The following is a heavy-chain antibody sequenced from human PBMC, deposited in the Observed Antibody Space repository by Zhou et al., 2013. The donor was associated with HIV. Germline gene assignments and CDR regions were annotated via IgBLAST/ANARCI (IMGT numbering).Heavy chain of an antibody. V-gene: IGHV1-2*02. CDR2: INPYSGAT. Sequence: QVXLVQSGAEVKKPGASVKVSCKASGYTFTDYYIHWVRQAPGQGLEWMGWINPYSGATNYAQKFQDRVTMTRDTSISTASMEVSRLRSEDTAVYYCAKDSDSSGWYVGFCDSWGPGTLVTVSS. D-gene: IGHD6-19*01. CDR3: AKDSDSSGWYVGFCDS. J-gene: IGHJ5*01. CDR1: GYTFTDYY.